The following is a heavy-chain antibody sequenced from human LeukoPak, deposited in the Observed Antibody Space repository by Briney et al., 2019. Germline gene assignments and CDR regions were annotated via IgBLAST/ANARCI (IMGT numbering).Heavy chain of an antibody. D-gene: IGHD6-19*01. CDR3: TAQGGWYVDY. CDR2: IYRGGII. CDR1: GGSISSEIR. Sequence: SETLSLTCGVSGGSISSEIRWSWVRQPPGKGLEWIGEIYRGGIINYSPSLKSRVTISVDKSKNQFSLNLRSVTAADTAMYYCTAQGGWYVDYWGQGTLVTVSS. V-gene: IGHV4/OR15-8*01. J-gene: IGHJ4*02.